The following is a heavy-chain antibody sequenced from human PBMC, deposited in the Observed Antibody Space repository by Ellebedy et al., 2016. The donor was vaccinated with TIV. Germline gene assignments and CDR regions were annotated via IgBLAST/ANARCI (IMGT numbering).Heavy chain of an antibody. CDR2: ISHGTM. J-gene: IGHJ4*02. CDR1: GFIISSYG. Sequence: GESLKISXTASGFIISSYGMSWVRQAPGKGLEWLSYISHGTMYYADPVKGRFTISRDNGKNSLYLHMNSPRDEDTAVYYCAKRDGYMGYYFDYWGQGILVTVSS. V-gene: IGHV3-48*02. CDR3: AKRDGYMGYYFDY. D-gene: IGHD5-24*01.